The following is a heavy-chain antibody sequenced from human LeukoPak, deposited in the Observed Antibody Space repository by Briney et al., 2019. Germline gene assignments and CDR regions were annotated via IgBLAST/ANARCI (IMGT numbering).Heavy chain of an antibody. CDR2: ISGSGGST. Sequence: GGTLRLSCAASGFTFSSYGMSWVRQAPGEGLEWVSAISGSGGSTYYADSVKGRFTISRDNSKNTLYLQMNSLRAEDTAVYYCASQGRITMTSSDAFDIWGQGTMVTVSS. CDR3: ASQGRITMTSSDAFDI. J-gene: IGHJ3*02. D-gene: IGHD3-22*01. CDR1: GFTFSSYG. V-gene: IGHV3-23*01.